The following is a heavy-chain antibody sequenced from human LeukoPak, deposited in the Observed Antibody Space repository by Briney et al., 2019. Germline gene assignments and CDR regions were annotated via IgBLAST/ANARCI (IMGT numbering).Heavy chain of an antibody. J-gene: IGHJ4*02. CDR1: GFTFSSYE. CDR3: ARVWFPNKYSSAPYFDY. CDR2: ISSSGSTI. Sequence: GGSLRLSCAASGFTFSSYEMNWVRQAPGKGLEWVSYISSSGSTIYYADSVKGRFTISRDNAKNSLYLQMNSLRAEDTAVYYCARVWFPNKYSSAPYFDYWGQGTLVTVSS. D-gene: IGHD6-25*01. V-gene: IGHV3-48*03.